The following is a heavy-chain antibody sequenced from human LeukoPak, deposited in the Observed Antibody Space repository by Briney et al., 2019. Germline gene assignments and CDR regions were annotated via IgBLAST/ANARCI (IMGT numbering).Heavy chain of an antibody. V-gene: IGHV3-48*01. J-gene: IGHJ4*02. CDR2: ISSSSGAI. Sequence: GGSLRLSCAASGFTFSTYSMNWVRQAPGKGLEWISYISSSSGAIYYADSVRGRFTISRDNAKNSLYLQMNSLRAEDTAVYYCARVAPGADEYHIDYWGQGTLVTASS. D-gene: IGHD1-26*01. CDR1: GFTFSTYS. CDR3: ARVAPGADEYHIDY.